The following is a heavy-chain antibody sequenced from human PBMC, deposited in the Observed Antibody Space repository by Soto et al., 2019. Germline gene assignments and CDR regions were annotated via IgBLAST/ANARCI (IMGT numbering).Heavy chain of an antibody. V-gene: IGHV4-34*01. Sequence: QVQLQQWGAGLLKASETLSLTCAVVGDSLRGQSWNWIRQSPGKGLEWIGELDQSGGTNYNTSLKNRAIISEDTSNNQFSLTLPSVTAADTAVYYCAREDSYGWSVKSLDVWGQGTTVTVSS. D-gene: IGHD6-19*01. CDR1: GDSLRGQS. CDR2: LDQSGGT. CDR3: AREDSYGWSVKSLDV. J-gene: IGHJ6*02.